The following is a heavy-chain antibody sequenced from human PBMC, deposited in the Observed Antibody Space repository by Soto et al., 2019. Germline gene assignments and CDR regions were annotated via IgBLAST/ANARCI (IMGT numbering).Heavy chain of an antibody. V-gene: IGHV1-69*02. Sequence: SVXVSCKASGGTFSSYTISWVRQAPGQGLEWMGRIIPILGIANYARKFQGRVTITADKSTSTAYMELSSLRSEDTAVYYCASRYSGYDIDYWGQGTLVTVSS. J-gene: IGHJ4*02. CDR2: IIPILGIA. CDR3: ASRYSGYDIDY. CDR1: GGTFSSYT. D-gene: IGHD5-12*01.